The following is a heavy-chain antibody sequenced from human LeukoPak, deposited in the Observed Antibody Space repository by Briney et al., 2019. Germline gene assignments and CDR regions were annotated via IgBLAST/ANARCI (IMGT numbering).Heavy chain of an antibody. CDR3: ARGPANYDILTGYYHDAFDI. J-gene: IGHJ3*02. CDR2: IYYSGST. Sequence: SETLSLTCTVSGGSISSYYWSWIRQPPGKGLEWIGYIYYSGSTNYNPSLKSRVTISVDTSTNQLSLKLSSVTAGDAAVYYCARGPANYDILTGYYHDAFDIWGQGTMVTVSS. V-gene: IGHV4-59*01. CDR1: GGSISSYY. D-gene: IGHD3-9*01.